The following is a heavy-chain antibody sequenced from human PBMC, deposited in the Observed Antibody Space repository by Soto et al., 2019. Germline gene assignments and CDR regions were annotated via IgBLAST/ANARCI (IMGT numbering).Heavy chain of an antibody. CDR1: GGTFSSYT. J-gene: IGHJ6*03. V-gene: IGHV1-69*08. Sequence: QVQLVQSGAEVKKPGSSVKVSCKASGGTFSSYTISWVRQAPGQGLEWMGRIIPILGIANYAQKFQGRVTITADKSTSTAYMELSSLRSEDTAVYYCARDEPHSIYDYYYYYMDVWGKGTTVTVSS. CDR2: IIPILGIA. D-gene: IGHD4-4*01. CDR3: ARDEPHSIYDYYYYYMDV.